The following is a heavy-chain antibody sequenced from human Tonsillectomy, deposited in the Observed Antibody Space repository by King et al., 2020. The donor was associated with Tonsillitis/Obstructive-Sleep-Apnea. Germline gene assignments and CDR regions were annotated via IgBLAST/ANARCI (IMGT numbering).Heavy chain of an antibody. CDR3: AKNQGSAYYYYYYYMDV. V-gene: IGHV3-48*03. CDR1: GFTFSSYE. Sequence: VQLVESGGGLVQPGGSLRLSCAASGFTFSSYEMNWVRQAPGKGLEWVSYISSSGSTIYYADSVKGRFTISRDNAKNSLYLQMNSLRAEDTAVYYCAKNQGSAYYYYYYYMDVWGKGTTVTVSS. J-gene: IGHJ6*03. D-gene: IGHD2-15*01. CDR2: ISSSGSTI.